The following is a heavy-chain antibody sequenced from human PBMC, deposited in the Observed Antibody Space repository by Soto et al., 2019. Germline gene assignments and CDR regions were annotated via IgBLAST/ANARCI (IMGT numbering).Heavy chain of an antibody. D-gene: IGHD1-26*01. CDR2: ISGSGNST. CDR3: ATDRASNIVGDHPV. Sequence: EVQLLESGGGLVQPGGSLRLSCAASGLTFNNYAMSWVRQAPGKGLEWVSFISGSGNSTSYADSVKGRFTLSRDNSKNTMYMQMNNLRAEDTAVYYCATDRASNIVGDHPVWGQGTLVTVSS. V-gene: IGHV3-23*01. CDR1: GLTFNNYA. J-gene: IGHJ4*02.